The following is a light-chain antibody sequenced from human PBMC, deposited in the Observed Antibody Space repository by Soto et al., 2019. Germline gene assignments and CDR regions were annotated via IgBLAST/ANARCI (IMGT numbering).Light chain of an antibody. Sequence: EIVLTHSPGTLSLSPGEIATLSCRASQSVSSSYLAWYQQKPGQAPRRLISGASSSDNGIPERFSGSGSWTEFTLTISRLETEDFAVYYCQQYGSSPRTFGQGTKVEIK. CDR1: QSVSSSY. CDR3: QQYGSSPRT. CDR2: GAS. V-gene: IGKV3-20*01. J-gene: IGKJ1*01.